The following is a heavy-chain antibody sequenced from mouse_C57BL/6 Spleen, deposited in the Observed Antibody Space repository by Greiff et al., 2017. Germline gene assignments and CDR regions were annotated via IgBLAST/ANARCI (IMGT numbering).Heavy chain of an antibody. CDR1: GYTFTSYW. J-gene: IGHJ1*03. CDR2: IYPGNSDT. CDR3: TRGGTVVEDWDFDV. V-gene: IGHV1-5*01. D-gene: IGHD1-1*01. Sequence: VQLQQSGTVLARPGASVKMSCKTSGYTFTSYWMHWVKQRPGQGLEWIGAIYPGNSDTSYNQKFKGKAKLTAVTSASTAYMELSSLTNEDSAVYYCTRGGTVVEDWDFDVWGTGTTVTVSS.